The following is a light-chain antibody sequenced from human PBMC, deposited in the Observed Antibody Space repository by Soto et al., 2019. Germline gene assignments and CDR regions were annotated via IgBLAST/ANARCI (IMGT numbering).Light chain of an antibody. CDR3: SSYTSGSTPVV. J-gene: IGLJ2*01. CDR2: DVY. Sequence: QSVLTQPASVSGSPGQSITISCSGTSSDIGGYNYVSWYQHHPGKVPKLLIYDVYNRPSGISSRFSGSKSGNTAFLTISGLQADDEADFYCSSYTSGSTPVVFGGGTKLTVL. CDR1: SSDIGGYNY. V-gene: IGLV2-14*03.